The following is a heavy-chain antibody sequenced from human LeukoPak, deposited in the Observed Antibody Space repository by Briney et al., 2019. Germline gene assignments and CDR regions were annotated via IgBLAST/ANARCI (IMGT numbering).Heavy chain of an antibody. J-gene: IGHJ4*02. CDR2: IYYSGST. V-gene: IGHV4-39*07. CDR3: ARVKRKYQLLKPLHETPSHYFDY. Sequence: SETLSLTCTVSGGSISSSSYYWGWIRQPPGKGLEWIGSIYYSGSTYYNPSLKSRVTISLDTSENQFSLKLSSVTAADTAMYYCARVKRKYQLLKPLHETPSHYFDYWGQGTLVTVSS. CDR1: GGSISSSSYY. D-gene: IGHD2-2*01.